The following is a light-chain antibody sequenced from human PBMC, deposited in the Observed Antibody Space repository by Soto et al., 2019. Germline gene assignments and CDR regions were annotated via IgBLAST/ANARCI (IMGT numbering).Light chain of an antibody. CDR2: EVS. CDR3: CSFTSRSTWL. CDR1: GTDVGGYNY. Sequence: QSALTQPASVSGSRGQSVTISCTGTGTDVGGYNYVSWYQHDPGKAPKLMIYEVSNRPPGVSNRFSGSKSGNTASLSSSGHQTEDAADYYCCSFTSRSTWLFGGGTKLTVL. V-gene: IGLV2-14*01. J-gene: IGLJ3*02.